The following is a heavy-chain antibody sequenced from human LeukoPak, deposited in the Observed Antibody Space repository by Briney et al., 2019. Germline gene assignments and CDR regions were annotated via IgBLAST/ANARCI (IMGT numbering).Heavy chain of an antibody. CDR3: AKGLAVAGIPFDY. CDR1: GFTFSSYG. CDR2: ISYDGSNK. V-gene: IGHV3-30*18. D-gene: IGHD6-19*01. Sequence: GGSLRLSCAASGFTFSSYGMHWVRQAPGKGLEWVAVISYDGSNKYYADSVKGRFTISRDNSKNTLYLQMNSLRAEDTAVYYCAKGLAVAGIPFDYWGQGTLVTVSS. J-gene: IGHJ4*02.